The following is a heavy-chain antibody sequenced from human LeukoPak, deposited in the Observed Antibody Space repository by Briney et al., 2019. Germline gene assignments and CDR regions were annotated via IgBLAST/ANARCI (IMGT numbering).Heavy chain of an antibody. Sequence: ASVKVSCKASGYTFTSYGISWVRQAPGQGLEWMGWISAYNGNTNYAQKLQGRVTMTTDTSTSTAYMELRSLRSDDTAVYYCARGDFDWPNYYYYGMDVWGQGTTVTVSS. CDR3: ARGDFDWPNYYYYGMDV. V-gene: IGHV1-18*01. CDR2: ISAYNGNT. J-gene: IGHJ6*02. CDR1: GYTFTSYG. D-gene: IGHD3-9*01.